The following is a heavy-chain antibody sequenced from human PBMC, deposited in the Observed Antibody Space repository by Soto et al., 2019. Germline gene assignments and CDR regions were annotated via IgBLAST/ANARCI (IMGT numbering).Heavy chain of an antibody. D-gene: IGHD2-2*01. CDR3: ARRTEYCSSTSCYEISPEDY. CDR2: IYYSGST. CDR1: GGSISSSSYY. J-gene: IGHJ4*02. Sequence: QLQLQESGPGLVKPSETLSLTCTVSGGSISSSSYYWGWIRQPPGKGLEWIGSIYYSGSTYYNPSLKSRVTISVDTSKNQFSLKLSSVTAAYTAVYYCARRTEYCSSTSCYEISPEDYWGQGTLVTVSS. V-gene: IGHV4-39*01.